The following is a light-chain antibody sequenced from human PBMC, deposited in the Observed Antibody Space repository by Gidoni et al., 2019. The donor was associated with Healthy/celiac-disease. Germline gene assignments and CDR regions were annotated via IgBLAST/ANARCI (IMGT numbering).Light chain of an antibody. CDR3: QVWDSSSDHVV. CDR2: YDS. J-gene: IGLJ2*01. CDR1: NIGSKS. V-gene: IGLV3-21*04. Sequence: SYVLTQPPSVSVAPGKTARITCGGNNIGSKSVHWYQQKPGQAPVLVIYYDSDRPSGIPERFSGSNSGNTATLTISRVEAGDEGDYYCQVWDSSSDHVVVGGGTKVTVL.